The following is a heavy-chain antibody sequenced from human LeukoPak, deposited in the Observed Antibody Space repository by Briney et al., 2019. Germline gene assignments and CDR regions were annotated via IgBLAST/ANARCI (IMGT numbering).Heavy chain of an antibody. Sequence: SETLSLTCTVSGGSISSYYWSWIRQPAGKGLEWIGRIYTSGSINYNASLKSRVSMSVDTSKNQFSLKLSSVTAADTAVFYCARENSGSYREFDYWGQGTLVTVSS. CDR2: IYTSGSI. D-gene: IGHD1-26*01. CDR1: GGSISSYY. J-gene: IGHJ4*02. CDR3: ARENSGSYREFDY. V-gene: IGHV4-4*07.